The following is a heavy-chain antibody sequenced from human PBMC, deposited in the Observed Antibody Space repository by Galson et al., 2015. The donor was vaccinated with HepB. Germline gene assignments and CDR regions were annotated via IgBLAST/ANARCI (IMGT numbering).Heavy chain of an antibody. CDR2: IIPILGIA. J-gene: IGHJ5*02. CDR3: ARDLPPSGFDP. V-gene: IGHV1-69*04. D-gene: IGHD6-6*01. CDR1: GGTFSSYA. Sequence: SVKVSCKASGGTFSSYAISWVRQAPGQGLEWMGRIIPILGIANYAQKFQGRVTITADKSTSTAYMELSSLRSEDTAVYYCARDLPPSGFDPWGQGTLVTVSS.